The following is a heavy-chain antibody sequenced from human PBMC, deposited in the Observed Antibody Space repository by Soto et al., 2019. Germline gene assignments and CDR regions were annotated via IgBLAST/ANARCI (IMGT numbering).Heavy chain of an antibody. Sequence: QVQLVESGGGVVQPGRSLRLSCAASGFTFSSYAMHWVRQAPGKGLEWVAVISYDGSNKYYADSVKGRFTISRDNSKNTLYLQMNSLRAEDTAVYYCARVGSGYDLEVTRWGQGTLVTVSS. CDR3: ARVGSGYDLEVTR. CDR2: ISYDGSNK. J-gene: IGHJ4*02. CDR1: GFTFSSYA. D-gene: IGHD5-12*01. V-gene: IGHV3-30-3*01.